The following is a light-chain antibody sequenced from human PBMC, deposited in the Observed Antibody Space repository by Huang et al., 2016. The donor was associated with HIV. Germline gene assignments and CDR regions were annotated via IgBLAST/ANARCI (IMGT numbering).Light chain of an antibody. CDR2: AAS. CDR1: QRINTC. J-gene: IGKJ1*01. CDR3: QQTYTGVT. Sequence: DIQMTQSPSSLSASVGDRVTITCRASQRINTCLNWFQQKPGKAPKVLISAASTLQSGVPSRFSGGGSGTHFTLTITSLQPEDFATYYCQQTYTGVTFGQGTKVEIK. V-gene: IGKV1-39*01.